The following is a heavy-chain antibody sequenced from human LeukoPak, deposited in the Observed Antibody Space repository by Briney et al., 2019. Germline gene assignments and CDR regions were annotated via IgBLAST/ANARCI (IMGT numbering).Heavy chain of an antibody. J-gene: IGHJ5*02. CDR3: ARPKQGSSAPRSWFDP. CDR2: INPNSGGT. D-gene: IGHD2-2*01. CDR1: GYTFTGYY. Sequence: ASVKVSCKDSGYTFTGYYMHLVRQAPGQGLEWMGWINPNSGGTNYAQKFQGRVTMTRDTSISTAYMELSRLRSDDTAVYYCARPKQGSSAPRSWFDPWGQGTLVTVSS. V-gene: IGHV1-2*02.